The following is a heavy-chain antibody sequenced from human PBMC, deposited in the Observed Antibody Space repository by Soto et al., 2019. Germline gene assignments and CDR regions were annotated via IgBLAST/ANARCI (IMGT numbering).Heavy chain of an antibody. V-gene: IGHV4-28*01. J-gene: IGHJ5*02. D-gene: IGHD3-10*01. CDR1: GYSISSSNW. Sequence: SETLSLTCAVSGYSISSSNWWGWIRQPPGKGLEWIGYIYYSGSTYYNPSLKSRVTMSVDTSKNQFSLKLSSVTAVDTAVYYCARSMVRGVIGWFDPWGQGTLVTVS. CDR3: ARSMVRGVIGWFDP. CDR2: IYYSGST.